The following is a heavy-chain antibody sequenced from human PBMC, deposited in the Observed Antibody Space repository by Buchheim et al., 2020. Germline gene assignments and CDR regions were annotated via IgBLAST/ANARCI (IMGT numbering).Heavy chain of an antibody. V-gene: IGHV3-23*01. CDR3: AKVLYAFPYYYDSSGYLLFDY. CDR1: GFTFSSYA. J-gene: IGHJ4*02. Sequence: EVQLLESGGGLVQPGGSLRLSCAASGFTFSSYAMSWVRQAPGKGLEWVSAISGSGGSTYYADSVKGRFTISRDNSKNTLYLQMNSLRAEDTAVYYCAKVLYAFPYYYDSSGYLLFDYWGQGTL. D-gene: IGHD3-22*01. CDR2: ISGSGGST.